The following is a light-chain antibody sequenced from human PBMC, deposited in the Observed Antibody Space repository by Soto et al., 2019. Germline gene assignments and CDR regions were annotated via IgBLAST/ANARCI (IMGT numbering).Light chain of an antibody. V-gene: IGKV1-39*01. CDR3: QHSSSTPPFT. Sequence: DIQMTQSPSSLSASVGDRVTITCRASKNISIYLNWYQQKPGKAPKLLIYTVSNLQSGVPSRFSADGSGTDFTLTISSLQPEDFATYYCQHSSSTPPFTFGPGTKVDIK. J-gene: IGKJ3*01. CDR2: TVS. CDR1: KNISIY.